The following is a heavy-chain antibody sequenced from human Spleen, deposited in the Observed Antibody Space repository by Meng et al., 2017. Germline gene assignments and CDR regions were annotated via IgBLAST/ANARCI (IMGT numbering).Heavy chain of an antibody. J-gene: IGHJ4*02. Sequence: GELVQSGADGKKPGASVKVSFKASGYTFTSYDINWVRQATGQGLEWMGWMNPNSGNTGYAQKFQGRVTMTRNTSISTAYMELSSLRSEDTAVYYCARGTYYYDSSAQGIDYWGQGTLVTVSS. CDR3: ARGTYYYDSSAQGIDY. V-gene: IGHV1-8*01. D-gene: IGHD3-22*01. CDR2: MNPNSGNT. CDR1: GYTFTSYD.